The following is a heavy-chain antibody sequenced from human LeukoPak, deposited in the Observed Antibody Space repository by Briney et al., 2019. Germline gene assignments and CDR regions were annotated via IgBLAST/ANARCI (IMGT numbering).Heavy chain of an antibody. J-gene: IGHJ4*02. CDR1: GFTVDSNY. CDR2: IYTGGNT. V-gene: IGHV3-53*05. Sequence: PGGSLRLSCAASGFTVDSNYLSWVRQAPGKGLEWVSTIYTGGNTYYADSVKGRFTISRDNSKNTLYLQMNSLRAEDTAVYYCAKDLYGGKSDYWGQGTLVTVSS. CDR3: AKDLYGGKSDY. D-gene: IGHD2-8*01.